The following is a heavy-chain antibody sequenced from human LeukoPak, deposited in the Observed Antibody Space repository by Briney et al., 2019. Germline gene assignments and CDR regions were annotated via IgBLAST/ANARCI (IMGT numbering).Heavy chain of an antibody. CDR1: GGTFSSYA. CDR2: IIPIFGTA. CDR3: ASMGWLQFYFDY. V-gene: IGHV1-69*06. D-gene: IGHD5-24*01. Sequence: SVKLSCKASGGTFSSYAISWVRQAPGQGLEWMGGIIPIFGTANYAQKFQGRVTITADKSTSTAYMELSSLRSEDTAVYYCASMGWLQFYFDYWGQGTLVTVSS. J-gene: IGHJ4*02.